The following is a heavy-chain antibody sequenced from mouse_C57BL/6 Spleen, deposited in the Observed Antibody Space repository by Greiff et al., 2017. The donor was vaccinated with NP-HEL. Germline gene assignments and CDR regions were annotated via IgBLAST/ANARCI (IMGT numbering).Heavy chain of an antibody. V-gene: IGHV1-59*01. CDR3: ARKETYDGLFAY. J-gene: IGHJ3*01. CDR2: IDPSDSYT. D-gene: IGHD2-3*01. Sequence: QVQLQQPGAELVRPGTSVKLSCKASGYTFTSYWMPWVKPRPGQGLEWIGVIDPSDSYTNYNQKFKGKATLTVDTSSTTAYMQLSSLTSEDSAVYYCARKETYDGLFAYWGQGALVTVSA. CDR1: GYTFTSYW.